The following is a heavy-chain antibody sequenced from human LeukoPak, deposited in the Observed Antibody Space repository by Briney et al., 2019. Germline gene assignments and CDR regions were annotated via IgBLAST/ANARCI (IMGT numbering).Heavy chain of an antibody. J-gene: IGHJ4*02. CDR3: ARDHGSGWIKYYFDY. V-gene: IGHV1-18*01. Sequence: ASVKVSCKASGYTFTSYGISWVRQAPGQGLEWMGWISAYNGNTKYAQKLQGRVTMTTDTSTSTAYMELRSLRSDDTAVYYCARDHGSGWIKYYFDYWGQGTLVTVSS. CDR1: GYTFTSYG. D-gene: IGHD6-19*01. CDR2: ISAYNGNT.